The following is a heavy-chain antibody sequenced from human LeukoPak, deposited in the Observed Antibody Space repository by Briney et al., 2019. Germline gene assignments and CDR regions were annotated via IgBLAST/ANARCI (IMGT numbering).Heavy chain of an antibody. CDR1: GGSISSSSYY. J-gene: IGHJ4*02. V-gene: IGHV4-39*07. D-gene: IGHD6-6*01. CDR3: ARGRGIAARGRFDY. CDR2: IYYSGST. Sequence: SETPSITCTVSGGSISSSSYYWGWIRQPPRKGLGWNGSIYYSGSTYYNPSLKSRVTITVHTSKYQFSLKLSTVTAADTAVYYCARGRGIAARGRFDYWGQGTLVTVSS.